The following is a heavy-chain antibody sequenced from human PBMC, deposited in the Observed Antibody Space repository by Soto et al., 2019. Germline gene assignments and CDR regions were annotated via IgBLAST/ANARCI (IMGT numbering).Heavy chain of an antibody. V-gene: IGHV3-30-3*01. D-gene: IGHD1-20*01. CDR3: ARESYNWNYLDY. CDR1: GFTFSSYA. J-gene: IGHJ4*02. Sequence: GGSLRLSCAASGFTFSSYAMHWVRQAPGKGLEWVAVISYDGSNKYYADSVKGRFTISRDNSKNTLYLQMNSLRAEDTAVYYCARESYNWNYLDYWGQGTLVTVSS. CDR2: ISYDGSNK.